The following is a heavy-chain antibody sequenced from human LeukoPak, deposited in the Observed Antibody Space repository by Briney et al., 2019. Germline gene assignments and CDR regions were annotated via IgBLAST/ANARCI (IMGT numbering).Heavy chain of an antibody. CDR2: IIPILGIA. Sequence: SVTVSFKASGGTFSSYAISWVRQAPGQGLEWMGRIIPILGIANYAQKFQGRVTITADKSTSTAYMELSSLRSEDTAVYYCASERYCSSTSCVLYYYYGMDVWGQGTTVTVSS. CDR3: ASERYCSSTSCVLYYYYGMDV. J-gene: IGHJ6*02. CDR1: GGTFSSYA. D-gene: IGHD2-2*01. V-gene: IGHV1-69*04.